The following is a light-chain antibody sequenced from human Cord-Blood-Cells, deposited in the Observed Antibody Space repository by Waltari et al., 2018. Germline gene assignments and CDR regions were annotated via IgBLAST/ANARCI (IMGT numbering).Light chain of an antibody. Sequence: EIVLTQSPGTLSLSPGERATLSCRASQSVSSSYLAWYQQQPGQAPRLLIYGASSRGTGIPDRFSGSGSGTDCTLTISRLEPEDFAVYYCQQYGSSPPITFGQGTRLEIK. CDR1: QSVSSSY. CDR2: GAS. J-gene: IGKJ5*01. CDR3: QQYGSSPPIT. V-gene: IGKV3-20*01.